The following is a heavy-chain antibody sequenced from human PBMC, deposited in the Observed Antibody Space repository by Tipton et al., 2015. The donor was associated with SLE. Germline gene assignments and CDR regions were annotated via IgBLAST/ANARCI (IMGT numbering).Heavy chain of an antibody. CDR2: IYTSGST. V-gene: IGHV4-61*09. Sequence: LRLSCTVSGGSISSGSYYWSWIRQPAGKGLEWIGYIYTSGSTNYNPSLKSRVTISVDTSKNQFSLKLSSVTAVDTAVYYCARAKGGYSYGQYYYYYYGMDVWGQGTTVTVSS. J-gene: IGHJ6*02. CDR1: GGSISSGSYY. D-gene: IGHD5-18*01. CDR3: ARAKGGYSYGQYYYYYYGMDV.